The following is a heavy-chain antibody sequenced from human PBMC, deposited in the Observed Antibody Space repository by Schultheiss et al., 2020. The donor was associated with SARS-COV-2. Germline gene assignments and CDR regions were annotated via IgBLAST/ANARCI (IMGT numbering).Heavy chain of an antibody. CDR3: ASGVAYSRFDY. J-gene: IGHJ4*02. CDR2: IYYSGST. CDR1: GGSISSGGYY. V-gene: IGHV4-61*08. D-gene: IGHD6-13*01. Sequence: SQTLSLTCTVSGGSISSGGYYWSWIRQPPGKGLEWIGYIYYSGSTNYNPSLKSGVTISVDTAKNQFSLKLSSVTAADTAVYYCASGVAYSRFDYWGQGTLGTGSS.